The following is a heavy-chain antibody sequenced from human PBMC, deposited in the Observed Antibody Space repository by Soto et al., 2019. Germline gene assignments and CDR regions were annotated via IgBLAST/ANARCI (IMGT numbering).Heavy chain of an antibody. V-gene: IGHV1-2*04. CDR1: GYTFTGYY. CDR3: ARSGGSSSRYGMDV. CDR2: INPNSGGT. D-gene: IGHD6-6*01. Sequence: ASVKVSCKASGYTFTGYYMHWVRQAPGQGLEWMGWINPNSGGTNYAQKFQGWVTMTRDTSISTAYVDLSRLRSDDTAVYYCARSGGSSSRYGMDVWGQGTTVTVS. J-gene: IGHJ6*02.